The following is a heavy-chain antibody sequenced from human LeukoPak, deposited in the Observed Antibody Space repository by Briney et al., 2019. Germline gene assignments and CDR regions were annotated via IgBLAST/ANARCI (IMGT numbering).Heavy chain of an antibody. V-gene: IGHV3-21*01. D-gene: IGHD1-1*01. J-gene: IGHJ4*02. Sequence: PGGSLRLSCAASGFTFSSYSMNWVRQAPGKGLEWVSSISSSSSYIYYADLVKGRFTISRDNAKNSLYLQMNSLRAEDTAVYYCARDVTTAGDFDYWGQGTLVTVSS. CDR3: ARDVTTAGDFDY. CDR1: GFTFSSYS. CDR2: ISSSSSYI.